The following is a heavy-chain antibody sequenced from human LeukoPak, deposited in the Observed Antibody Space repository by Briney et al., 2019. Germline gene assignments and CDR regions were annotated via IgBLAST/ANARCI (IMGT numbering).Heavy chain of an antibody. D-gene: IGHD6-13*01. CDR2: ISSSRSTI. Sequence: GGSLRLSCAASGFTFSSYSMNWVRQAPGKGLEWVSYISSSRSTIYYADSVKGRFTISRDNAKNSLYLQMNSLRVEDTAVYYCARDSSSWLQHWGQGTLVTVSS. CDR1: GFTFSSYS. J-gene: IGHJ1*01. V-gene: IGHV3-48*04. CDR3: ARDSSSWLQH.